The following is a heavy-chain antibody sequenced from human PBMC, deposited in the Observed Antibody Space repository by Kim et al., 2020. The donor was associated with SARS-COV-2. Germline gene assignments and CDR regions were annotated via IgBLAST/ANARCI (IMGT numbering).Heavy chain of an antibody. CDR2: INAGNGNT. J-gene: IGHJ6*03. V-gene: IGHV1-3*01. CDR1: GYTFTSYA. D-gene: IGHD6-6*01. Sequence: ASVKVSCKASGYTFTSYAMHWVRQAPGQRLEWMGWINAGNGNTKYSQKFQGRVTITRDTSASTAYMELSSLRSEDTAVYYCARGKYSSSPRNRYYYYYYYMDVWGKGTTVTVSS. CDR3: ARGKYSSSPRNRYYYYYYYMDV.